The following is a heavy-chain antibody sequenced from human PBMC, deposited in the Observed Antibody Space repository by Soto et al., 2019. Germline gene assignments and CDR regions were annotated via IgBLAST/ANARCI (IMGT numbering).Heavy chain of an antibody. Sequence: GGSLRLSCAASGFTFSSYGMHWVRQAPGKGLEWVAVIWYDGSNKYYADSVKGRFTISRDNSKNTLYLQMNSLRAEDTAVYYCARDPHLTGELLLGALDYWGQGTLVTVSS. V-gene: IGHV3-33*01. D-gene: IGHD2-15*01. J-gene: IGHJ4*02. CDR2: IWYDGSNK. CDR3: ARDPHLTGELLLGALDY. CDR1: GFTFSSYG.